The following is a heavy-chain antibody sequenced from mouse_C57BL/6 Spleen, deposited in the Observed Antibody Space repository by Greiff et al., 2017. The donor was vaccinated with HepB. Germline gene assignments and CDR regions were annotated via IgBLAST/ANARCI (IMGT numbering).Heavy chain of an antibody. Sequence: VQLQQSGAELVRPGASVKLSCKASGYTFTDYYINWVKQRPGQGLEWIARIYPGSGNTYYNEKFKGKATLTAEKSSSTAYMQLSSLTSKDSAVYCCARSGKYAMDYWGQGTSVTVSS. J-gene: IGHJ4*01. CDR1: GYTFTDYY. CDR3: ARSGKYAMDY. CDR2: IYPGSGNT. V-gene: IGHV1-76*01. D-gene: IGHD1-1*01.